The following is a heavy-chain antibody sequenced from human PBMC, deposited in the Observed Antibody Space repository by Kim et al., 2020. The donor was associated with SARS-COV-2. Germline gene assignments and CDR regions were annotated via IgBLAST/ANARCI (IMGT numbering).Heavy chain of an antibody. CDR2: IWYDGSNK. CDR3: AKDLRDTAMAFDY. CDR1: GFTFSSYA. J-gene: IGHJ4*02. D-gene: IGHD5-18*01. Sequence: GGSLRLSCAASGFTFSSYAMHWVRQAPGKGLEWVAVIWYDGSNKYYADSVKGRFTISRDNSKNTLYLQMNSLRAEDTAVYYCAKDLRDTAMAFDYWGQGTLVTVSS. V-gene: IGHV3-33*06.